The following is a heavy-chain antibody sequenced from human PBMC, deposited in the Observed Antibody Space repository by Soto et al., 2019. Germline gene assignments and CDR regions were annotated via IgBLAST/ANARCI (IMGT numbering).Heavy chain of an antibody. CDR2: SNNEGSTT. V-gene: IGHV3-74*01. CDR3: ARDRSYAMDV. J-gene: IGHJ6*02. Sequence: EVQLVESGGGLVQPGGSLRLSCAASGFTFSGYGMHWVRQAPGKGLVWVSRSNNEGSTTNYADSVKGRFTISRDNAKNTLSLQMNSLRVDDTAVYYCARDRSYAMDVWGQGITVLVSS. CDR1: GFTFSGYG.